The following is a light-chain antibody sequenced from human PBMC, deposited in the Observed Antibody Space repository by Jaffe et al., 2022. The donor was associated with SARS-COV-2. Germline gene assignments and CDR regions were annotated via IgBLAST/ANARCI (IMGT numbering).Light chain of an antibody. V-gene: IGLV1-44*01. Sequence: QSVVTQPPSASGTPGQRVTISCSGSSSNIGSNAVNWCQQLPGTAPKLLIYSNNLRPSGVPDRFSGSKSGTSASLAISGLQSEDEADYFCATWDDSLNGPVFGGGTKLTVL. CDR2: SNN. J-gene: IGLJ2*01. CDR1: SSNIGSNA. CDR3: ATWDDSLNGPV.